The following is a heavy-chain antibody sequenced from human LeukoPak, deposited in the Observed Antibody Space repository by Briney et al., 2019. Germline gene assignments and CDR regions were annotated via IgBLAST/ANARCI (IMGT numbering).Heavy chain of an antibody. Sequence: GGSLRLSCAASGLTVSSSYMSWVRQAPGKGLEWVSIIYNDGSTYYADSMKGRFTISRDNSKNTLYLQVNSLRTEDTAMYYCARNILFAFDIWGQGTMVTVSS. V-gene: IGHV3-53*01. CDR3: ARNILFAFDI. D-gene: IGHD2/OR15-2a*01. J-gene: IGHJ3*02. CDR2: IYNDGST. CDR1: GLTVSSSY.